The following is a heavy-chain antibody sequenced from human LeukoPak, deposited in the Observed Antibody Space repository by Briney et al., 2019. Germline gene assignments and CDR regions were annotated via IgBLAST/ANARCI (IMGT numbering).Heavy chain of an antibody. D-gene: IGHD1-26*01. J-gene: IGHJ6*03. V-gene: IGHV4-39*02. CDR3: AREREDHMDV. CDR1: GGSISSSSYY. Sequence: SETLSPTCTVSGGSISSSSYYWGWIRQPPGKGLEWIGSIYYSGSTYYNPSLKSRVTISVDTSKNPFSLKLSSVTAADTAVYYCAREREDHMDVWGKGTTVTVSS. CDR2: IYYSGST.